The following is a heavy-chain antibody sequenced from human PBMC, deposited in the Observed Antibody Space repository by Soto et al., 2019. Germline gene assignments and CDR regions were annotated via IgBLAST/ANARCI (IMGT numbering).Heavy chain of an antibody. CDR3: ARAIVGPTTTGWLDP. CDR1: GGTFSRYA. D-gene: IGHD1-26*01. CDR2: IIPIFGTA. Sequence: VKVSCKASGGTFSRYAISWVRQAPGQGLEWMGGIIPIFGTANYAQKFQGRVTITADESTSTAYMELSSLRFEGTAVYYCARAIVGPTTTGWLDPWGQGTLVTVSS. V-gene: IGHV1-69*13. J-gene: IGHJ5*02.